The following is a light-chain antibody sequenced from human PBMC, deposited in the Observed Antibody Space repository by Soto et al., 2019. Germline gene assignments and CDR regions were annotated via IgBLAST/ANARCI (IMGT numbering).Light chain of an antibody. CDR3: QSYDSTLSARYV. CDR1: SSNIGAGYD. CDR2: GNI. J-gene: IGLJ1*01. V-gene: IGLV1-40*01. Sequence: QSVLTQPPSVSGAPGQRVTISCTGSSSNIGAGYDVHWYQQRPGTAPKLLIFGNINRPSGVPDRFSGSKSGTSASLAITGXXXXDEGDYYCQSYDSTLSARYVFGTGTKLTVL.